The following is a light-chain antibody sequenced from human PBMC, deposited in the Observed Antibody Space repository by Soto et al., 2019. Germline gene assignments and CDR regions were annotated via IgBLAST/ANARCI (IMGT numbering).Light chain of an antibody. J-gene: IGKJ1*01. V-gene: IGKV3-20*01. CDR1: QSVSSSY. CDR3: QQYGSSPPGT. CDR2: GAS. Sequence: EIVLPQSPGTLSLSQGERATLSCRASQSVSSSYLAWYQQKPGQAPRRLIYGASSRATGIPDRFSGSGSGTDFTLTISRLEPEDFAVYYCQQYGSSPPGTFGQGTNVDIK.